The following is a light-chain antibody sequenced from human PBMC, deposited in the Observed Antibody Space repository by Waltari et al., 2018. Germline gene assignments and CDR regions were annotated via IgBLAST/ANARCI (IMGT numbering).Light chain of an antibody. CDR3: QQYYSIWT. J-gene: IGKJ1*01. CDR1: QSVLYSSNNKNY. Sequence: DIVMTQSPDSLAVSLGERATINCKSSQSVLYSSNNKNYLAWYQQKPGQPPKRLIYWASTRESGVPDRFSGSGSGTDFTLTISSLQAEDVAVYYCQQYYSIWTFGQGTKVEIK. CDR2: WAS. V-gene: IGKV4-1*01.